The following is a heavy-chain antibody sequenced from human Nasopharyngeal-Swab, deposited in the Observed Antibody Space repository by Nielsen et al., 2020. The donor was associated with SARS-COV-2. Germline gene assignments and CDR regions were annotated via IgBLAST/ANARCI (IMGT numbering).Heavy chain of an antibody. CDR1: GTYV. CDR3: ARDCSTSSCHLV. V-gene: IGHV1-18*01. CDR2: ISPYNSKA. J-gene: IGHJ4*02. D-gene: IGHD2-2*01. Sequence: ASVKVSCKTSGTYVISWVRQDPGQGLEWVGRISPYNSKANYAQNIQGRVTMTTDTSTSTAYMELSSLRSDDTAVYYCARDCSTSSCHLVWGQGTLVTVSS.